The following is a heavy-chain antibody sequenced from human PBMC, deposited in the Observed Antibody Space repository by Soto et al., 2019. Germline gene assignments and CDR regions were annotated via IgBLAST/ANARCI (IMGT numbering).Heavy chain of an antibody. Sequence: PSETLSLTCTVSGGSISSYYWSWIRQPPGKGLEWIGSVSHSGSTYHNPSLKSRVTLSLDTSNNRFSLRLSSVTAADTAVYYCARGGPYFYDSARFHFDYWGQGALVTVSS. CDR3: ARGGPYFYDSARFHFDY. V-gene: IGHV4-59*08. D-gene: IGHD3-22*01. CDR1: GGSISSYY. CDR2: VSHSGST. J-gene: IGHJ4*02.